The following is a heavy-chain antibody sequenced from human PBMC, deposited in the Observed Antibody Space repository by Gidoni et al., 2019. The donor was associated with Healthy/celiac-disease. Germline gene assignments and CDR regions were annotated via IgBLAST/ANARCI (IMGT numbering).Heavy chain of an antibody. Sequence: EVQLLESGGGLVQPGGSLRLSCAASGFTFSSYAMSWVRQAPGKGLEWVSAISGSGGSTYYADSVKGRFTISRDNSKNTLYLQMNSLRAEDTAVYYCATSPRYCSSTSCYRDYWGQGTLVTVSS. D-gene: IGHD2-2*01. CDR3: ATSPRYCSSTSCYRDY. V-gene: IGHV3-23*01. CDR2: ISGSGGST. J-gene: IGHJ4*02. CDR1: GFTFSSYA.